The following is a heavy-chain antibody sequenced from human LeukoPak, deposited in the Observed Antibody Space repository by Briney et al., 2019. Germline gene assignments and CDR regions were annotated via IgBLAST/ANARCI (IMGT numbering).Heavy chain of an antibody. CDR2: INAGNGNT. J-gene: IGHJ6*02. V-gene: IGHV1-3*01. CDR3: ARDIKWLGRYYYYGLDV. D-gene: IGHD6-19*01. CDR1: GYTFTSYA. Sequence: ASVKVSCKASGYTFTSYAMHWVRQAPGQRLEWMGWINAGNGNTKYSQKFQGRVTITRDTSASTAYMELSSLRSEDTAVYYCARDIKWLGRYYYYGLDVWGQGTTVTVSS.